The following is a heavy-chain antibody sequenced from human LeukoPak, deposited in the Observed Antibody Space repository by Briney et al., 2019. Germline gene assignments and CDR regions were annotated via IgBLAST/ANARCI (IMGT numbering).Heavy chain of an antibody. CDR2: ISGSGGST. CDR3: AKDKGWGYSSYDYYGMDV. CDR1: GFTFSRFA. J-gene: IGHJ6*02. Sequence: PGGSLRLSCAASGFTFSRFAMSWVRQAPGKGLEWVSAISGSGGSTYYADSVKGRFTISRDISKNTLYVQMNSLRAEDAAVYYCAKDKGWGYSSYDYYGMDVWGQGTTVTVSS. V-gene: IGHV3-23*01. D-gene: IGHD1-26*01.